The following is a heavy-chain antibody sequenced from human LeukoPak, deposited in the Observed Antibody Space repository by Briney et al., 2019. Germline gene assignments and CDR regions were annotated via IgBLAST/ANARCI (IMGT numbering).Heavy chain of an antibody. J-gene: IGHJ4*02. Sequence: GRSLRLSCAASGFTFSSYAMHWVRQAPGKGLEWVAVISYDGSNKYYADSVKGRFTISRDNSKNTLYLQMNSLRAEDTAVYYCARVVVLASWRFDYWGQGTLVTVSS. D-gene: IGHD2-15*01. CDR1: GFTFSSYA. CDR3: ARVVVLASWRFDY. CDR2: ISYDGSNK. V-gene: IGHV3-30*04.